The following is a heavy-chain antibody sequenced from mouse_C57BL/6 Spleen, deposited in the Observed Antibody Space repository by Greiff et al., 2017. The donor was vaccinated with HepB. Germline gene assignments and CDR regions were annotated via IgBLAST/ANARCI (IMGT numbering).Heavy chain of an antibody. Sequence: VQLQQSGAELVRPGTSVKVSCKASGYAFTNYLIEWVKQRPGQGLEWIGVINPGSGGTNYNEKFKGKATLTADKSSSTAYMQLSSLTSEDCAVYFCAITTVVATRAWFAYWGQGTLVTVSA. CDR3: AITTVVATRAWFAY. CDR2: INPGSGGT. D-gene: IGHD1-1*01. CDR1: GYAFTNYL. V-gene: IGHV1-54*01. J-gene: IGHJ3*01.